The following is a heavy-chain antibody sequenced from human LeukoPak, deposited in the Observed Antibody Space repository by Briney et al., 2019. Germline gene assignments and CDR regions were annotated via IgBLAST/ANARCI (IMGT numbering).Heavy chain of an antibody. V-gene: IGHV4-59*13. D-gene: IGHD3-10*01. Sequence: SETLSLTCAVSGGSLSHYYWSWIRQPPGKGLEWIGYIYHSGSTNYNPSLKSRVTISVDTSKNEFSLKLTSVTAADTAVYYCAREANYYGSGSYFEGTFNYWGQGSLVTVSS. J-gene: IGHJ4*02. CDR2: IYHSGST. CDR3: AREANYYGSGSYFEGTFNY. CDR1: GGSLSHYY.